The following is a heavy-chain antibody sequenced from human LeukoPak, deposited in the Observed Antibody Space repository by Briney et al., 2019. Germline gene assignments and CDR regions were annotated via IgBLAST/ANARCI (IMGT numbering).Heavy chain of an antibody. CDR3: AKDPPSYRRDVFDI. CDR2: ISYDGSNK. V-gene: IGHV3-30*18. CDR1: GFTFSSYG. J-gene: IGHJ3*02. D-gene: IGHD1-26*01. Sequence: PGRSLRLSCAASGFTFSSYGMHWVRQAPGKGLEWVAVISYDGSNKYYADSVKGRFTISRDNSKNTLYLQMNSLRAEDTAVYYCAKDPPSYRRDVFDIWGQGTMVTVSS.